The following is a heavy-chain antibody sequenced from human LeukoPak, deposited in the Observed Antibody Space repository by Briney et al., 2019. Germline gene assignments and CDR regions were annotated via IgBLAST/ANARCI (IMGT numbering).Heavy chain of an antibody. CDR1: GFTFSSFG. Sequence: PGGSLRLSCAASGFTFSSFGIHWVRQAPGKGLEWVAVISYDGNNQYYADSVKGRFTISRDNSKNTLYLQMNSLRAEDTALYYCAKDLNAWGNYRSTFDYWGQGTLVTVSS. CDR2: ISYDGNNQ. J-gene: IGHJ4*02. D-gene: IGHD3-16*02. CDR3: AKDLNAWGNYRSTFDY. V-gene: IGHV3-30*18.